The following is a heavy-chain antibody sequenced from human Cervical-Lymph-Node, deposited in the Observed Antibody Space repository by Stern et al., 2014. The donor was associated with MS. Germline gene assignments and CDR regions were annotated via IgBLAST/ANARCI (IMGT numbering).Heavy chain of an antibody. V-gene: IGHV5-51*01. CDR2: IYPYDSDT. CDR1: GYSFTIYY. Sequence: VQLMQSGAEVKKPGESLKISCKLSGYSFTIYYIAWVRPMPGKGLEWMGVIYPYDSDTTYSPSCQGQVTISADKSITTAYLQWSSLRASDTAMYYCARHVQGFDYWGQGTLVTVSS. CDR3: ARHVQGFDY. J-gene: IGHJ4*02.